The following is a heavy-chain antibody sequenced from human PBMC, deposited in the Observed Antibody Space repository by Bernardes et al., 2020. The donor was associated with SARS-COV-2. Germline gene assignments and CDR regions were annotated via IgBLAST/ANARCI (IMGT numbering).Heavy chain of an antibody. CDR1: GGSNSSYS. V-gene: IGHV4-59*08. CDR2: IYYSGNT. CDR3: ARHIHQQRRDGYNAPHWYFDL. J-gene: IGHJ2*01. Sequence: SETRSLTCTCFGGSNSSYSLSWIRQPPGKGLEWIGYIYYSGNTNYNHSLKSRVTIPGDTPKNQFSRKLSSVTAADTAVYYCARHIHQQRRDGYNAPHWYFDLWSRGNLVTVSS. D-gene: IGHD5-12*01.